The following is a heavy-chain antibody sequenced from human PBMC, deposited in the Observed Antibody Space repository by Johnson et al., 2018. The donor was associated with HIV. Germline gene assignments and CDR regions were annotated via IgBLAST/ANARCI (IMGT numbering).Heavy chain of an antibody. Sequence: VQLVESGGGLVQPGGSLRLSCAASGFTFSNYAMGWVRQAPRKGLEWVSVISGSGGSTYYADSVQGRFTISRDNSKNTLYLQMNSLRAEYTAVYYCAKDLFYYDSTGDAFDIWGQGTMVTVSS. CDR2: ISGSGGST. CDR1: GFTFSNYA. D-gene: IGHD3-22*01. V-gene: IGHV3-23*04. CDR3: AKDLFYYDSTGDAFDI. J-gene: IGHJ3*02.